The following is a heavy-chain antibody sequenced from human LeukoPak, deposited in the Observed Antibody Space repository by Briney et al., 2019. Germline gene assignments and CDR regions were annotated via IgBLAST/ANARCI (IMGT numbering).Heavy chain of an antibody. CDR2: INHSGST. V-gene: IGHV4-34*01. CDR1: GGSFSGYY. D-gene: IGHD4-23*01. J-gene: IGHJ4*02. Sequence: SETLSLTCAVYGGSFSGYYWSWIRQPPGKGLEWIGEINHSGSTNYNPSLKSRVTISVDTSKNQFSLKLSSVTAADTAVYYCARGRYGGYFDCWGQGTLVTVSS. CDR3: ARGRYGGYFDC.